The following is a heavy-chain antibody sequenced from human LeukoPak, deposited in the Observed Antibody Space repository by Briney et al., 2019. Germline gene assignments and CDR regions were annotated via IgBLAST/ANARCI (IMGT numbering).Heavy chain of an antibody. V-gene: IGHV1-2*02. CDR2: INPYSGDT. D-gene: IGHD3-22*01. CDR1: GGTYTIYT. J-gene: IGHJ4*02. CDR3: ARVMRTIVVSVLDY. Sequence: ASVKVSSKASGGTYTIYTFSWVRQAPGQGLAWMGWINPYSGDTTYAQKFQGRLTLTRDTSISTAYMEVSRLKSDDTAVYYCARVMRTIVVSVLDYWGQGTLVTVSS.